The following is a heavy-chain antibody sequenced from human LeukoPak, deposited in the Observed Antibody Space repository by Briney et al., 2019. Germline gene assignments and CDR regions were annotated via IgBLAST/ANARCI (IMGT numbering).Heavy chain of an antibody. D-gene: IGHD3-16*01. CDR3: AGWGGGVNH. J-gene: IGHJ4*02. CDR1: GFTFSSYW. V-gene: IGHV3-7*01. Sequence: GGSLRLSCAASGFTFSSYWMSWVRQAPGKGLEWVANISPDGSARYVDAVRGRFTISRDNAKNSLSMEMNSLRAEDTAVYYCAGWGGGVNHWGQGTLVTVSS. CDR2: ISPDGSAR.